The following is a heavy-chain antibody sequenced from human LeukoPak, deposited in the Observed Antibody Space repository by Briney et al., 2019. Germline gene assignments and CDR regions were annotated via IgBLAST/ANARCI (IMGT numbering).Heavy chain of an antibody. CDR2: ISGSGGST. Sequence: GGSLRLSCAASGFTFSSYAMSWVRQAPGKGLEWVSAISGSGGSTYYADSVKGRFTISRDNSKNTLYLQMNSLRAEDTAVYYCAKYYDSSGYYYVLVLYAFDIWSQGTMVTVSS. CDR3: AKYYDSSGYYYVLVLYAFDI. J-gene: IGHJ3*02. V-gene: IGHV3-23*01. D-gene: IGHD3-22*01. CDR1: GFTFSSYA.